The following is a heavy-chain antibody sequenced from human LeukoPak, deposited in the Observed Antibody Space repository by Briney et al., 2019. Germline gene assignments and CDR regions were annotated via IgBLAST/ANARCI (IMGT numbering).Heavy chain of an antibody. J-gene: IGHJ4*02. CDR3: ARHRAYSSSSPFDY. CDR1: GGSISSLY. CDR2: IYYTGST. Sequence: SETLSLTCSISGGSISSLYWSWIRQPPGKGLEWIGYIYYTGSTNYNPSLKSRVTMFVDMSKNQFSLRLSSVTAADTAVYYCARHRAYSSSSPFDYWGQGTLVTVSS. D-gene: IGHD6-6*01. V-gene: IGHV4-59*08.